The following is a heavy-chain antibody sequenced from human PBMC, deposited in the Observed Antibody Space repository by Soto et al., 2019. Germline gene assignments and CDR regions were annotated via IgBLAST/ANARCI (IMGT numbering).Heavy chain of an antibody. D-gene: IGHD5-18*01. CDR2: MNLDTGGT. V-gene: IGHV1-2*06. CDR3: ARDGNLAFSGYSFGFEL. Sequence: GVSVEGYSKASGYGFTTHYAHWARPAPGQGLEWMGRMNLDTGGTTYAQKFQGRVTMTRDTSISTAYMEVTNLKSDDTAIYYRARDGNLAFSGYSFGFELWGKGTLVTVSS. CDR1: GYGFTTHY. J-gene: IGHJ4*02.